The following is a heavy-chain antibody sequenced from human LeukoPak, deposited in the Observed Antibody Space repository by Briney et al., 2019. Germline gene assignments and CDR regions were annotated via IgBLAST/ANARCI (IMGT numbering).Heavy chain of an antibody. CDR3: ARIRTYYYGSGSLEDSFDAFDI. CDR1: GFSLSTSGMC. V-gene: IGHV2-70*11. CDR2: IDWDDDE. D-gene: IGHD3-10*01. J-gene: IGHJ3*02. Sequence: ESGPTLVNPTQTLTLTCTFSGFSLSTSGMCVSWIRQPPGKALEWLARIDWDDDEYYSTSLKTRLTISKDTSKNQVVLTMTNMDPVDTATYYCARIRTYYYGSGSLEDSFDAFDIWGQGTMVTVSS.